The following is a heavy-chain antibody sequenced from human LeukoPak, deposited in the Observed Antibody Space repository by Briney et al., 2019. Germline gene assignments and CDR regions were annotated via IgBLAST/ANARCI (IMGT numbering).Heavy chain of an antibody. J-gene: IGHJ3*01. CDR1: GFTFSSYA. CDR2: VSGTSGST. Sequence: GGSLRLSCAASGFTFSSYAMNWVRQAPGKGLEWVSTVSGTSGSTYYEDSVKGRFTISSDKAKNTLYLQVNSLRVEDTAVYYCAKTAEPTMLGAFDLWGQGTMVTVSS. CDR3: AKTAEPTMLGAFDL. D-gene: IGHD1-14*01. V-gene: IGHV3-23*01.